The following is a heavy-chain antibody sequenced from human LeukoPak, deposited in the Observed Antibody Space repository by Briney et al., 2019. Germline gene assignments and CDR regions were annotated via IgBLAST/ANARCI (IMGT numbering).Heavy chain of an antibody. J-gene: IGHJ4*02. CDR2: IHI. V-gene: IGHV3-21*01. CDR1: GFTFSSYS. Sequence: GRSLRLSCAASGFTFSSYSMNWVRQAPGKGLEWVSSIHIYYADSLKGRFTISRDNAKNSLYLQMNSLRAEDTAVYYCARGSVGYYSVGFDYWGQGTLVTVSS. CDR3: ARGSVGYYSVGFDY. D-gene: IGHD3-22*01.